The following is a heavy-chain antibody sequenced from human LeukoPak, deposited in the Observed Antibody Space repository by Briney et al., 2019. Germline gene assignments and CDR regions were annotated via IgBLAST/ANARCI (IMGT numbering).Heavy chain of an antibody. V-gene: IGHV1-46*01. CDR3: AGRFSYYGSGSYPFDY. CDR2: INPSGGST. D-gene: IGHD3-10*01. J-gene: IGHJ4*02. CDR1: GYTFTSYY. Sequence: ASVKVSCKASGYTFTSYYMHWVRQAPGQGLERMGIINPSGGSTSYAQKFQGRVTMTRDTSTSTVYMELSSLRSEDTAVYYCAGRFSYYGSGSYPFDYWGQGTLVTVSS.